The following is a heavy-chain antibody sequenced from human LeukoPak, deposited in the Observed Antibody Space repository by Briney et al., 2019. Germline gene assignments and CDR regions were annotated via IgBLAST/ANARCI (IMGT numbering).Heavy chain of an antibody. CDR3: ARDLDIIEYYYDSSGYSLFDY. D-gene: IGHD3-22*01. CDR2: IYHSGST. V-gene: IGHV4-38-2*02. CDR1: GYSISSGYY. J-gene: IGHJ4*02. Sequence: SETLSLTCTVSGYSISSGYYWGWIRQPPGKGLEWIGSIYHSGSTYYNPSLKSRVTISVDTSKNQFSLKLSSVTAADTAVYYCARDLDIIEYYYDSSGYSLFDYWGQGTLVTVSS.